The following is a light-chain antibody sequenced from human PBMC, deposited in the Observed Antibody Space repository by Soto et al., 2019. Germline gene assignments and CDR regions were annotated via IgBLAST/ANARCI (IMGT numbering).Light chain of an antibody. CDR3: QQFYTPLGT. V-gene: IGKV4-1*01. J-gene: IGKJ2*01. CDR2: WAS. CDR1: QSVLYSSNNKNY. Sequence: DIVMTQSPDSLAVSLGERATTNCKSSQSVLYSSNNKNYLAWYQQKPGQPPRKLISWASARESGVPDRFSGSGSGTDFTLTISSLQAEDVAVYYCQQFYTPLGTFGQGTKLEIK.